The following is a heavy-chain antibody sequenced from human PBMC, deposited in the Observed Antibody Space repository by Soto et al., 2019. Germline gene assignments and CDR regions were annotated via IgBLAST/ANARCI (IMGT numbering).Heavy chain of an antibody. CDR2: IWYDGSNK. CDR1: GFTFSSYG. Sequence: SGGSLRLSCAASGFTFSSYGMHWVRQAPGKGLEWVAVIWYDGSNKYYADSVKGRFTISRDNSKNTLYLQMNSLRAEDTAVYYCARDSIPYYYYYGMDVWGQGTTVTVSS. V-gene: IGHV3-33*01. J-gene: IGHJ6*02. CDR3: ARDSIPYYYYYGMDV.